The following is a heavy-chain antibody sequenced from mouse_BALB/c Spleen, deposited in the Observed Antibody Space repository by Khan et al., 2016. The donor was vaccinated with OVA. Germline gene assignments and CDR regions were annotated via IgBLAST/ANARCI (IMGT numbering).Heavy chain of an antibody. V-gene: IGHV5-9-3*01. J-gene: IGHJ3*01. Sequence: EVELVESGGGLVKPGGPLKLSCTTSGFTFSSYAMSWVRQTPEKRLEWVATISSGGDYTYYPDSVTGRFTISSDNAKSTIYLQMSSLRSEDTAMYYVARHNDGPFAYWGQGTLVTVAA. CDR1: GFTFSSYA. D-gene: IGHD1-1*01. CDR3: ARHNDGPFAY. CDR2: ISSGGDYT.